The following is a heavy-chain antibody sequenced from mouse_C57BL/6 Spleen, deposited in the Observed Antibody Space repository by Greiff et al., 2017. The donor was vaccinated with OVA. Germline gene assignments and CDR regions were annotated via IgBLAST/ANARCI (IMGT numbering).Heavy chain of an antibody. D-gene: IGHD2-5*01. V-gene: IGHV1-54*01. CDR3: AREGAYYSNPLDY. CDR1: GYAFTNYL. J-gene: IGHJ2*01. CDR2: INPGSGGT. Sequence: QVHVKQSGAELVRPGTSVKVSYKASGYAFTNYLIEWVKQRPGQGLEWIGVINPGSGGTNYNEKFKGKATLTADKSSSTAYMQLSSLTSEDSAVYFCAREGAYYSNPLDYWGQGTTLTVSS.